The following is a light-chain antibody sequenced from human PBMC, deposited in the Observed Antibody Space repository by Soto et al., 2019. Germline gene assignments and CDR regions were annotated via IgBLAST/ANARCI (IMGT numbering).Light chain of an antibody. J-gene: IGKJ1*01. Sequence: EIVLTQSPGTLSLSPGERATLSCRASQSVSSSYLAWYQQKPDQAPRLLIYGASSRATGIPDRFSGSGSGTDFTLTISRLEPEDFAVYYCQQYGSSPQKTFGQGTKVEIK. CDR2: GAS. CDR3: QQYGSSPQKT. V-gene: IGKV3-20*01. CDR1: QSVSSSY.